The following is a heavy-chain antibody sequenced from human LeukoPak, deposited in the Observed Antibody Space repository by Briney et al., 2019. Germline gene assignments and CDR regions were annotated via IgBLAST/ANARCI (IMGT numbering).Heavy chain of an antibody. CDR1: GGSISSYY. D-gene: IGHD2-2*01. CDR3: ARRGSTGPPYYFDY. CDR2: IYYTGST. V-gene: IGHV4-59*08. J-gene: IGHJ4*02. Sequence: PSETLSLTCTVSGGSISSYYWSWIRQPPGKGLEWIGYIYYTGSTNYNPSLQSRVTMSVDTSKKQFSLKLSSVTAADTAVYYCARRGSTGPPYYFDYWGQGTLVTVSS.